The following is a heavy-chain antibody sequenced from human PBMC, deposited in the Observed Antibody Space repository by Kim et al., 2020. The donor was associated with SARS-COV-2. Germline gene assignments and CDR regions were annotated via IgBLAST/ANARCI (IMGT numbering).Heavy chain of an antibody. V-gene: IGHV3-21*06. D-gene: IGHD2-21*01. CDR2: ITGGSDNI. CDR1: GFTFNDYA. CDR3: VRWLDGGGSIFQY. J-gene: IGHJ1*01. Sequence: GGSLRLSCAASGFTFNDYAMTWVRQAPGKGLEWVSSITGGSDNIFYADSVKGRFTISRDNAKNSLSLELNSLGAEDTAVYYCVRWLDGGGSIFQYWGQGTLVTVSS.